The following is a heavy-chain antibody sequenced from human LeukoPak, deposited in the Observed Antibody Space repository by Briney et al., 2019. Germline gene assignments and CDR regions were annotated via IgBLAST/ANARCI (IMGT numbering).Heavy chain of an antibody. Sequence: ASVKVSCKASGYTFTGYYMHWVRQAPGQGLEWMGWINPNSGGTNYAQKSQGRVTMTRDTSISTAYMELSRLRSDDTAVYYCARARAMVRGVIMTNWFDPWGQGTLVTVSS. V-gene: IGHV1-2*02. CDR3: ARARAMVRGVIMTNWFDP. CDR2: INPNSGGT. D-gene: IGHD3-10*01. J-gene: IGHJ5*02. CDR1: GYTFTGYY.